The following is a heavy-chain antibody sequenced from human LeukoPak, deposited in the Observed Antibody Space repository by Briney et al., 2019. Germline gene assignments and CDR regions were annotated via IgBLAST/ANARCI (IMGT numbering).Heavy chain of an antibody. CDR3: ARAIVVVPAAMLAFDI. J-gene: IGHJ3*02. D-gene: IGHD2-2*01. V-gene: IGHV4-39*07. CDR2: IYYSGST. Sequence: SETLSLTCTVSGGSISSSSYYWGWIRQPPGKGLEWIGSIYYSGSTYYNPSLKSRVTISVDTSKNQFSLKLSSVTAADTAVYYCARAIVVVPAAMLAFDIWGQGTMVTVSS. CDR1: GGSISSSSYY.